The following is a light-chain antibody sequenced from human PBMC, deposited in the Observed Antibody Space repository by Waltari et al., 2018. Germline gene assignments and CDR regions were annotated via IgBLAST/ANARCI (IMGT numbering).Light chain of an antibody. CDR3: QETYSSPPST. CDR2: SAS. J-gene: IGKJ1*01. Sequence: DIQVTQSPSSLSAPVGDRVSITCRASQSIGNYLNWYQHEPGKAPKLLIYSASSLQRWVPSRVSGSGSGTDFTLTITSLQPEDFATYYCQETYSSPPSTFGPGTKVESK. CDR1: QSIGNY. V-gene: IGKV1-39*01.